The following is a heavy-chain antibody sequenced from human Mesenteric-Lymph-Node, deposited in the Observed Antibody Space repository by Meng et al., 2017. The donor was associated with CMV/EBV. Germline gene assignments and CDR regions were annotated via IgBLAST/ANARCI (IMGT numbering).Heavy chain of an antibody. CDR3: AHRGGSGSYHQ. J-gene: IGHJ1*01. Sequence: QITLEESSPTLVQPTQTLTLTCTFSGFSLSNYGVGIDWIRQPPGKALEWLALIYWDDKRYNPSLKSRLTITKDTSKNQVVLTMTNMDPVDTATYYCAHRGGSGSYHQWGQGTLVTVSS. CDR2: IYWDDK. D-gene: IGHD3-10*01. CDR1: GFSLSNYGVG. V-gene: IGHV2-5*01.